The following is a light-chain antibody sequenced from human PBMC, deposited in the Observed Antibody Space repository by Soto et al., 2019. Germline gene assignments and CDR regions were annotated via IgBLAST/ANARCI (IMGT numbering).Light chain of an antibody. V-gene: IGLV2-18*02. CDR1: SSDVGRYNH. Sequence: QSALTQPPSVSGSPGQSVTISCTGTSSDVGRYNHVSWYQQPPGTAPKLMIYDANNRPSGVPDRFSGSKSGNTASLTISGLQAEDEAEYYCSSYTGSTTLVVFGGGTKLTVL. CDR3: SSYTGSTTLVV. CDR2: DAN. J-gene: IGLJ2*01.